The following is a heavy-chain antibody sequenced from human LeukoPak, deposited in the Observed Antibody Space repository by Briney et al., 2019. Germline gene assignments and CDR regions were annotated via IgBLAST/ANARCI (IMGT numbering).Heavy chain of an antibody. V-gene: IGHV4-38-2*02. D-gene: IGHD2-8*01. J-gene: IGHJ4*02. CDR1: GYSISSGYY. CDR3: AREDIVLMVYATHYFDY. CDR2: IYHSGST. Sequence: PSETLSLTCAVSGYSISSGYYWGWIRQPPGKGLEWIGSIYHSGSTYYNPSLKSRVTISVDTSKNQFSLKLSSVTAADTAVYYRAREDIVLMVYATHYFDYWGQGTLVTVSS.